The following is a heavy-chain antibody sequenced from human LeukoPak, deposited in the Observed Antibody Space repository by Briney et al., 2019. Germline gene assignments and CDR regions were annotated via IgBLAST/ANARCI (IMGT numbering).Heavy chain of an antibody. CDR2: IYSGGST. D-gene: IGHD6-13*01. J-gene: IGHJ5*02. Sequence: GGSLRLSCAASGFTVSSNYMSWVRQAPGKGLEWVSVIYSGGSTYYADSVKGRFTISRDNSKNTLYLQMNSLRAVDTAVYYCARDLGAGRGFDPWGQGTLVTVSS. CDR1: GFTVSSNY. CDR3: ARDLGAGRGFDP. V-gene: IGHV3-53*01.